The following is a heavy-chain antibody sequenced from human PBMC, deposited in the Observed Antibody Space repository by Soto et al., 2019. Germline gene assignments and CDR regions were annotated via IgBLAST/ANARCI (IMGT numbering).Heavy chain of an antibody. CDR2: ISNTGLT. Sequence: QVPLQASGPGLVKPSGTLSLPCAVSGGSFSPRNWWPWVRQAPGKGLEWIGEISNTGLTNYIPSLKSRVIMAVDRSRRQLSLKINSVTAEDTAVYYCARNSCTGSGLDVWCQGTMVAVSS. V-gene: IGHV4-4*02. CDR3: ARNSCTGSGLDV. CDR1: GGSFSPRNW. J-gene: IGHJ3*01. D-gene: IGHD2-15*01.